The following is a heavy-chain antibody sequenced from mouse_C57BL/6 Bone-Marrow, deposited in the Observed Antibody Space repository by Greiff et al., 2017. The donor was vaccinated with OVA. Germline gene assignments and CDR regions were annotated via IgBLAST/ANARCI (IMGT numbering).Heavy chain of an antibody. J-gene: IGHJ2*01. CDR3: TRSDYDEAVDY. V-gene: IGHV1-15*01. CDR2: IDPETGGT. CDR1: GYTFTDYE. D-gene: IGHD2-4*01. Sequence: VQGVESGAELVRPGASVTLSCKASGYTFTDYEMHWVKQTPVHGLEWIGAIDPETGGTAYNQKFKGKAILTADKSSSTAYMELRSLTSEDSAVYYCTRSDYDEAVDYWGQGTTLTVSS.